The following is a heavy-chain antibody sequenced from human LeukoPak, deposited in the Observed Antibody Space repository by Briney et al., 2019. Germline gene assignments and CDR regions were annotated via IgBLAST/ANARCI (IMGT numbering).Heavy chain of an antibody. Sequence: SETLSLTCSVSGGFINNYYWSWIRQPPGKGLEWIGYIPYSGSTNYNPSLKSRVTISVDTSKNQFSLKLSSVTAADTAMYYCARVEGYSSSWYTADAFDIWGQGTMVTVSS. CDR2: IPYSGST. J-gene: IGHJ3*02. D-gene: IGHD6-13*01. CDR1: GGFINNYY. CDR3: ARVEGYSSSWYTADAFDI. V-gene: IGHV4-59*01.